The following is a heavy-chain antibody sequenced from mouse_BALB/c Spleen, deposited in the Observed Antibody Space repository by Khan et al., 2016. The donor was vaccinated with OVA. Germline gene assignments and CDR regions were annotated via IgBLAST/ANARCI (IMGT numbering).Heavy chain of an antibody. Sequence: VQLQQSGPEVVKPGASVKMSCKASGYTFTNYVIHWVKQKPGQGLEWIGYINPYNDGTKYNEKFKGKATLTSDKSSTPAYMEVSSLTSEDSAVYFCIRVEMCIYRRFAYWGQGTLVTVSA. CDR1: GYTFTNYV. CDR2: INPYNDGT. CDR3: IRVEMCIYRRFAY. J-gene: IGHJ3*01. V-gene: IGHV1S136*01.